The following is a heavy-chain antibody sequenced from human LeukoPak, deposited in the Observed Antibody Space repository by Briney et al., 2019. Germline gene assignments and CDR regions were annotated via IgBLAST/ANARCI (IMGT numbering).Heavy chain of an antibody. D-gene: IGHD2-8*01. CDR3: AKDQLGYCTNGVCSGFDY. J-gene: IGHJ4*02. CDR1: GFTSSSYG. CDR2: IWYDGSNK. Sequence: PGGSLRLSCAASGFTSSSYGMHWVRQAPGKGLEWVAVIWYDGSNKYYADSVKGRFTISRDNSKNTLYLQMNSLRAEDTAVYYCAKDQLGYCTNGVCSGFDYWGQGTLVTVSS. V-gene: IGHV3-33*06.